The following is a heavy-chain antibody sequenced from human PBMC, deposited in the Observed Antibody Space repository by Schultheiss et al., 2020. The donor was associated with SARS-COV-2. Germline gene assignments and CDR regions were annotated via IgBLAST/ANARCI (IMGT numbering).Heavy chain of an antibody. J-gene: IGHJ4*02. CDR3: ARDGEYSSSSGFSDY. Sequence: ASVKVSCKASGYTFTSYGISWVRQAPGQGLEWMGWISAYNGNTKYAQKFQGRVIMTTDTSTSTAYVELRTLRSDDTAVYYCARDGEYSSSSGFSDYWGQGTLVTVSS. D-gene: IGHD6-6*01. CDR2: ISAYNGNT. CDR1: GYTFTSYG. V-gene: IGHV1-18*01.